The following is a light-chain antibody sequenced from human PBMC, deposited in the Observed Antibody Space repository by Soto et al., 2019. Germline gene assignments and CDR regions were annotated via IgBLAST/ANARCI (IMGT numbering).Light chain of an antibody. V-gene: IGKV3-15*01. CDR2: GAS. CDR1: QSISSN. Sequence: EIVMTQSPATLSMSPGERATLSCRASQSISSNLAWYQQKPGQAPRLLIYGASNSATGIPSRFSGGGSETEFTLTIISLQSEDFAVYYCQQYDNWPQTYTFGQGTKLEIK. CDR3: QQYDNWPQTYT. J-gene: IGKJ2*01.